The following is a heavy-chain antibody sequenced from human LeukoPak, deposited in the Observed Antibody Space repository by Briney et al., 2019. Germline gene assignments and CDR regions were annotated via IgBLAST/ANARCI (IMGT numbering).Heavy chain of an antibody. D-gene: IGHD4-17*01. V-gene: IGHV4-61*02. CDR3: ARAQKLMTTPYWFDP. Sequence: SETLSLTCTVSGGSISSGSYYWSWIRQPAGKGLEWIGRIYSSGSTNYNPSLKSRVTISVDTSKNQFSLKLSSVTAADTAVYYCARAQKLMTTPYWFDPWGQGTLVTVSS. CDR2: IYSSGST. J-gene: IGHJ5*02. CDR1: GGSISSGSYY.